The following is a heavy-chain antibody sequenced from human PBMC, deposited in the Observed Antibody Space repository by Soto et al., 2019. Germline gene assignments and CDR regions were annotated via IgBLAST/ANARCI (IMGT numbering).Heavy chain of an antibody. V-gene: IGHV3-23*01. CDR3: AVNYYDSSGYYSNDAFDI. CDR1: GFIFSSYS. J-gene: IGHJ3*02. CDR2: TSGSGVYT. Sequence: EVRLLESGGGLVQPGGSLRLSCAASGFIFSSYSMSWVRQAPGEGLECVSSTSGSGVYTIYADSVKGRFSISRDNSKNTLYLQMNNLRADDTAVYYCAVNYYDSSGYYSNDAFDIWGQGTMVTVSS. D-gene: IGHD3-22*01.